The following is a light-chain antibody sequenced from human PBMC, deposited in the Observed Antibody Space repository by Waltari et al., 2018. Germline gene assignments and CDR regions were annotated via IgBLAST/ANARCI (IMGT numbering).Light chain of an antibody. CDR3: SSYTRTTFLI. V-gene: IGLV2-14*03. CDR2: DVS. Sequence: QSALTQPASVSGSPGQSITISCTGTSSDIGGYDYVSWYQQHPGKAPKLLIYDVSNRPSVVSTRFSGSKSANTASLTISGLHAEDEADYYCSSYTRTTFLIFGGGTKLTVL. J-gene: IGLJ2*01. CDR1: SSDIGGYDY.